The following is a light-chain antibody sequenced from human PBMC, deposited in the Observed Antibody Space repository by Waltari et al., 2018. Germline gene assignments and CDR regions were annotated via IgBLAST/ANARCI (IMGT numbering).Light chain of an antibody. CDR3: QQYNNWPPLT. J-gene: IGKJ3*01. Sequence: EIVMTQSPVTLSVSPGERATLSCRASQSVSSNLAWYQQKPGQAPRLLLYGASTRATGIPARFSGSGSGTEFTLTISSLQSEDFAVYYCQQYNNWPPLTFGPGTKVDIK. V-gene: IGKV3-15*01. CDR2: GAS. CDR1: QSVSSN.